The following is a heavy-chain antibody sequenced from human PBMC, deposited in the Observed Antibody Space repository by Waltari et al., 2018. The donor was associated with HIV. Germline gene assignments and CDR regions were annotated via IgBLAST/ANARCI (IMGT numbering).Heavy chain of an antibody. Sequence: QVELEESGGGGGQPGRSLRLACAASGFIFRIFEFHWVRQAPGKGLEWLAVIGYDGSKKDYADSVKGRFTISRDNSKNTLYLQMNSLRAEDTAVYYCARDSHYYDSTPFDYWGQGTLVTVSS. V-gene: IGHV3-33*01. CDR3: ARDSHYYDSTPFDY. CDR1: GFIFRIFE. J-gene: IGHJ4*02. CDR2: IGYDGSKK. D-gene: IGHD3-22*01.